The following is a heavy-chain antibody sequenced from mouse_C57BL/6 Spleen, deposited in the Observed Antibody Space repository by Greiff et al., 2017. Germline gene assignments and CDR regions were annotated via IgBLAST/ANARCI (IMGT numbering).Heavy chain of an antibody. V-gene: IGHV1-82*01. D-gene: IGHD2-4*01. J-gene: IGHJ3*01. CDR1: GYAFSSSW. Sequence: QVQLQQSGPELVKPGASVKISCKASGYAFSSSWMNWVKQRPGKGLEWIGRIYPGDGDTNYNGKFKGKATLTADKSSSTAYMQLSSLTSEDSAVYFCARGAYYDYDEAWFAYWGQGTLVTVSA. CDR2: IYPGDGDT. CDR3: ARGAYYDYDEAWFAY.